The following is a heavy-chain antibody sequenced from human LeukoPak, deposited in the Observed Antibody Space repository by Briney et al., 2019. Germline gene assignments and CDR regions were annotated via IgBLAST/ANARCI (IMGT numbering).Heavy chain of an antibody. Sequence: GGSLRLSCAASGFTFSSHAMHWVRQAPGEGLEWVAVISYDGGKKFYADSVKGRFTISRDNSKNTVNLQMISLRTEDTVVYYCARDLTGSFSYDYWGQGTLVTVS. V-gene: IGHV3-30*04. J-gene: IGHJ4*02. D-gene: IGHD7-27*01. CDR3: ARDLTGSFSYDY. CDR2: ISYDGGKK. CDR1: GFTFSSHA.